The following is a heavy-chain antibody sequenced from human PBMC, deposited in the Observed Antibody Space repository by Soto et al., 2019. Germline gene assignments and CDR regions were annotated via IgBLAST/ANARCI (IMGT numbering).Heavy chain of an antibody. J-gene: IGHJ4*02. CDR3: ARGWGKYFGVNDF. V-gene: IGHV1-18*01. D-gene: IGHD2-8*01. Sequence: QLVQSAGEVKRPGASVKVSCKASGYTFNTFGITWVRQAPGQGLEWMGCVNGYNNKRDYSRKIQDRITLTADPSTSISYMELRSLTSDDTAVYYCARGWGKYFGVNDFWGPGTLVTVSS. CDR2: VNGYNNKR. CDR1: GYTFNTFG.